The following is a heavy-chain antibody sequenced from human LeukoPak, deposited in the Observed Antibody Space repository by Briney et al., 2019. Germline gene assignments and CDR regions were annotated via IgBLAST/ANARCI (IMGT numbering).Heavy chain of an antibody. J-gene: IGHJ6*04. V-gene: IGHV4-59*01. Sequence: PSETLSLTCTVSGDSISSYYWSWIRQPPGKGLEWIGYIYYSGSTNYNPSLKSRVTISVDTSKNQFSLKLSSVTAADTAVYYCARTTVTTSGVSMDVWGKGTTVTVSS. CDR3: ARTTVTTSGVSMDV. D-gene: IGHD4-17*01. CDR2: IYYSGST. CDR1: GDSISSYY.